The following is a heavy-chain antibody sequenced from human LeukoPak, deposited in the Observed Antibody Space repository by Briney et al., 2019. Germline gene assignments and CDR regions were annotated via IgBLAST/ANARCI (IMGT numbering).Heavy chain of an antibody. CDR3: ARGPLYYDSSDCFDY. CDR2: ISAYNGNT. Sequence: GASVKVSCKASGYTFTSYGISWVRQAPGQGLEWMGWISAYNGNTNYAQKLQGRVTMTTDTSTSTAYMELRSLRSDDTAVYYCARGPLYYDSSDCFDYWGQGTLVTVSS. J-gene: IGHJ4*02. D-gene: IGHD3-22*01. CDR1: GYTFTSYG. V-gene: IGHV1-18*01.